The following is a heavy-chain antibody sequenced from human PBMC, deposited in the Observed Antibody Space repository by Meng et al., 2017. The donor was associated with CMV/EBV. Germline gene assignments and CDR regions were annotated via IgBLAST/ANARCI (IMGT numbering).Heavy chain of an antibody. CDR1: GFTFSSYG. D-gene: IGHD1-7*01. J-gene: IGHJ4*02. Sequence: AASGFTFSSYGMHWVRQAPGKGLEWVAFIRYDGSNKYYADSVKGRFTISRDNSKNTLYLQMNSLRAEDTAVYYCAKGTIGLELHRGYWGQGTLVTVSS. V-gene: IGHV3-30*02. CDR2: IRYDGSNK. CDR3: AKGTIGLELHRGY.